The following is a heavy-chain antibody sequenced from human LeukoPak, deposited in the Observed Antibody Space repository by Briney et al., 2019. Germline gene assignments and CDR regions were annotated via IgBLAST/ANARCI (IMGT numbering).Heavy chain of an antibody. Sequence: ASVKVSCKASGYTFTSYDINWVRQATGQGLEWMGWMNPNSGNTGYAQKFQGRVTMTRNTSISTAYMELSSLRSEDTAVYYCARRRYYDILTGSYYYYYMDVWGKGTSVTVSS. J-gene: IGHJ6*03. V-gene: IGHV1-8*01. D-gene: IGHD3-9*01. CDR2: MNPNSGNT. CDR3: ARRRYYDILTGSYYYYYMDV. CDR1: GYTFTSYD.